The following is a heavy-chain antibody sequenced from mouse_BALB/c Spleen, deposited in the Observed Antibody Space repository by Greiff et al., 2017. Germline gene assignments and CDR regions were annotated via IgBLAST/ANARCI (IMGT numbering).Heavy chain of an antibody. J-gene: IGHJ4*01. Sequence: VQLQQSGAELVRPGSSVKISCKASGYAFSSYWMNWVKQRPGQGLEWIGQIYPGDGDTNYNGKFKGKATLTADKSSSTAYMQLSSLTSEDSAVYFCARGLAMDYWGQGTSVTVSS. V-gene: IGHV1-80*01. CDR1: GYAFSSYW. CDR3: ARGLAMDY. CDR2: IYPGDGDT.